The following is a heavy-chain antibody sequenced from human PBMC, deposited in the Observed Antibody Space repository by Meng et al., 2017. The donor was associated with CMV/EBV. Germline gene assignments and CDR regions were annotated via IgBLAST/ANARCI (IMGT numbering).Heavy chain of an antibody. CDR2: IIPILGIA. D-gene: IGHD3-16*02. CDR1: GGTFSSYA. V-gene: IGHV1-69*10. J-gene: IGHJ6*02. Sequence: SVKVSCKASGGTFSSYAISWVRQAPGQGLEWMGGIIPILGIANCAQKFQGRVTIIADKSTSTAYMELSSLRSEDTAVYYCAGASFRFHYYYYGMDVWGQGTTVTVSS. CDR3: AGASFRFHYYYYGMDV.